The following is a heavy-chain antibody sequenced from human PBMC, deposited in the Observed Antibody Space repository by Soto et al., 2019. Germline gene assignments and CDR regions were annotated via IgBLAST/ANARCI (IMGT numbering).Heavy chain of an antibody. J-gene: IGHJ4*02. V-gene: IGHV4-4*03. CDR1: GGSISSSNW. D-gene: IGHD3-16*02. CDR2: IYHSGST. CDR3: ARETDRLRLGELSLPLFDY. Sequence: PETLSLTCAVSGGSISSSNWWSWVRQPPGKGLEWVGEIYHSGSTNYNPSLKSRVSISIDKSNNQFSLKLSSVTAADTAVYYCARETDRLRLGELSLPLFDYWGQGTLVSVSS.